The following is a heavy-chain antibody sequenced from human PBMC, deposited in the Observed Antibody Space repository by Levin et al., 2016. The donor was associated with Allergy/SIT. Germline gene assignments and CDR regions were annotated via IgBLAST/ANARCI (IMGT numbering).Heavy chain of an antibody. V-gene: IGHV3-48*02. CDR3: ARVDYMDV. J-gene: IGHJ6*03. Sequence: WIRQPPGKGLEWVSYISSGGTGIYYADSVKGRFTISRDNAKNSLNLQMNSLRDEDTAVYYCARVDYMDVWGKGTTVTVSS. CDR2: ISSGGTGI.